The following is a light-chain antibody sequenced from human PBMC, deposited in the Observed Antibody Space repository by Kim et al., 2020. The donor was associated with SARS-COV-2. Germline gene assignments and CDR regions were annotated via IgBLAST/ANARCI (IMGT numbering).Light chain of an antibody. CDR1: SSNIGSSY. J-gene: IGLJ2*01. CDR3: AAWDDSLSGVV. Sequence: QSVLTQPPSASGTPGQRVTITFSGSSSNIGSSYVHWYQQLPGTAPKLLMYRSYQLPSGAPDRFSGSKSRTSASLAISGLRSEDEADYYCAAWDDSLSGVVFCRGTQVTVL. CDR2: RSY. V-gene: IGLV1-47*01.